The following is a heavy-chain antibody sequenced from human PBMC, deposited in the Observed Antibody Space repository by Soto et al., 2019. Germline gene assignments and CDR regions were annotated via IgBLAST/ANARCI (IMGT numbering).Heavy chain of an antibody. CDR3: AAGPPLRWMGNFDY. Sequence: SVKVSCKASGFTFTSSAMQWVRQARGQRLEWIGWIVVGSGNTNYAQKFQERVTITRDMSTSTAYMELSSLRSEDTAVYYCAAGPPLRWMGNFDYWGQGTLVTVSS. V-gene: IGHV1-58*02. D-gene: IGHD4-17*01. CDR1: GFTFTSSA. CDR2: IVVGSGNT. J-gene: IGHJ4*02.